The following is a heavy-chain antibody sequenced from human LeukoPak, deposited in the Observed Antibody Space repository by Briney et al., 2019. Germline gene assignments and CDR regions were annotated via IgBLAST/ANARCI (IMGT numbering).Heavy chain of an antibody. V-gene: IGHV4-59*08. J-gene: IGHJ4*02. CDR2: VFSSGST. CDR1: GVSISSYY. Sequence: PSETLSLTCTVSGVSISSYYWSWIRQAPGKGLEWIGYVFSSGSTNYNPSLRSRVTLSVDTSKNQFSLRLTSVTAADTAVYYCVRHASTYYGSLDNWGQGTLVTVSS. CDR3: VRHASTYYGSLDN. D-gene: IGHD3-10*01.